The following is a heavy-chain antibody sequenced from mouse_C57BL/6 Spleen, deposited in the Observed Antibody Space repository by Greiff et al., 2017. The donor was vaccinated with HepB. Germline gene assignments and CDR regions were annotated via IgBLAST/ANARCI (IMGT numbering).Heavy chain of an antibody. D-gene: IGHD2-4*01. CDR2: ISDGGSYT. V-gene: IGHV5-4*01. CDR1: GFTFSSYA. J-gene: IGHJ3*01. Sequence: DVHLVESGGGLVKPGGSLKLSCAASGFTFSSYAMSWVRQTPEKRLEWVATISDGGSYTYYPDNVKGRFTISRDNAKNNLYLQMSHLKSEDTAMYYCARDYDYDGDWFAYWGQGTLVTVSA. CDR3: ARDYDYDGDWFAY.